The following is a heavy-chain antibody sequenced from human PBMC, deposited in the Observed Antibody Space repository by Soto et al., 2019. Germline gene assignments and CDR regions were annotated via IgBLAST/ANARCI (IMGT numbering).Heavy chain of an antibody. V-gene: IGHV3-23*01. CDR3: AKGID. Sequence: EVQLLESGGGLVQPGGSLRLSCAASGFTFRSYAMSWVRQAPGKGLEWVSVIADSRDRTYYADSVKGRFTISRDNSKKTLYLQMHNLRAEDTATYYCAKGIDWGQGTRVTVSS. D-gene: IGHD2-15*01. CDR1: GFTFRSYA. CDR2: IADSRDRT. J-gene: IGHJ4*02.